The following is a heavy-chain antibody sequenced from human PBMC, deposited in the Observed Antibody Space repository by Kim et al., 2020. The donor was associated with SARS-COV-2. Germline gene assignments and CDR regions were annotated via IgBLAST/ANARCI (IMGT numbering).Heavy chain of an antibody. CDR2: INHSGST. CDR3: AREVSSSSWDIDY. J-gene: IGHJ4*02. CDR1: GGSFSGYY. V-gene: IGHV4-34*01. Sequence: SETLSLTCAVYGGSFSGYYWSWIRQPPGKGLEWIGEINHSGSTNYNPSLKSRVTISVDTSKNQFSLKLSSVTAADTAVYYCAREVSSSSWDIDYWGQGTLVTVSS. D-gene: IGHD6-13*01.